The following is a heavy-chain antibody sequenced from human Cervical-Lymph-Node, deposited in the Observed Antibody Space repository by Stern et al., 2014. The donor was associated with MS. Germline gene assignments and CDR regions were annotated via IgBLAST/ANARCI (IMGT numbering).Heavy chain of an antibody. CDR1: GFTFDDHA. D-gene: IGHD3-10*01. Sequence: VQLEESGGGLVQPGRSLRLSCAASGFTFDDHAMYWVRQAPGKGLEWVSGIGWNSGCIAYADSVKGRFTISRDNAKNSLYLQMNSLRVEDTAFYYCAKDYGSGSSFFDNWGQGTLVTVSS. CDR3: AKDYGSGSSFFDN. CDR2: IGWNSGCI. J-gene: IGHJ4*02. V-gene: IGHV3-9*01.